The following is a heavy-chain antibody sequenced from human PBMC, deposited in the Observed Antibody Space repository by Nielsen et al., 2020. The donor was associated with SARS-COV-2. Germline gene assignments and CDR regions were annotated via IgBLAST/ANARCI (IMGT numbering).Heavy chain of an antibody. CDR3: ARWRLGGDAFDI. J-gene: IGHJ3*02. CDR1: GGSISSSSYY. CDR2: IYYSGST. D-gene: IGHD1-26*01. Sequence: SETLSLTCTVSGGSISSSSYYWGWIRQPPGKGLEWIGSIYYSGSTYYNPSLKSRVTISVDTSKNQFSLKLSFVTAADTAVYYCARWRLGGDAFDIWGQGTMVTVSS. V-gene: IGHV4-39*01.